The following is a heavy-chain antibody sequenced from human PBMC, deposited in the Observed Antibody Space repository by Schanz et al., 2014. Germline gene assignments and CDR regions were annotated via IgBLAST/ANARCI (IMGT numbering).Heavy chain of an antibody. CDR3: ARETTIITGGAFDV. Sequence: QLMQSGSEVRKPGASVKVSCKASGYIFGSHGMPWVRQAPGQGPELMGWINAHTGNTQYAQKFQGRVNMTRDTVTTTVHLELTRLRTDDTAIYYCARETTIITGGAFDVWGQGTMVTVSS. CDR2: INAHTGNT. CDR1: GYIFGSHG. J-gene: IGHJ3*01. D-gene: IGHD3-9*01. V-gene: IGHV1-18*01.